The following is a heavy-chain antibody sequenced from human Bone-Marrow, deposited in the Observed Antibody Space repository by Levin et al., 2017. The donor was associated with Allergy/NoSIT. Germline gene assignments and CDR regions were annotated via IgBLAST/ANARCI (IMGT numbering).Heavy chain of an antibody. CDR3: ARDRVVPGGSDYYYYGMDV. D-gene: IGHD2-2*01. CDR2: IHYTGSI. J-gene: IGHJ6*02. Sequence: SETLSLTCTVSGGSVSSGSYHWSWIRQTPGTGLEWIGCIHYTGSIKYNPSLKSRVAISVDTSKNQFSLRLSSVTAADTAVYFCARDRVVPGGSDYYYYGMDVWGQGTTVTVSS. CDR1: GGSVSSGSYH. V-gene: IGHV4-61*01.